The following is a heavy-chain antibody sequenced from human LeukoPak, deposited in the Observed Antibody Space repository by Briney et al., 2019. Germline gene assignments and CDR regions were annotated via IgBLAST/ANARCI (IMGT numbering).Heavy chain of an antibody. V-gene: IGHV4-59*08. CDR1: GGSIISYY. CDR2: ISYSGTT. CDR3: ARVITMVRGVIITYWFDP. J-gene: IGHJ5*02. D-gene: IGHD3-10*01. Sequence: SETLSLTCTVSGGSIISYYWSWIRQPPGKGLEWIGYISYSGTTNYNPSLKSRLTISVDTSKNHFSLKLNSVTAADTAVYYCARVITMVRGVIITYWFDPWGQGTLVTVSS.